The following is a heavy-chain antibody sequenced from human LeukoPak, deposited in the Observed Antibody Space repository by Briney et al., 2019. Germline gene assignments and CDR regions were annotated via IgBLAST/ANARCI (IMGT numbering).Heavy chain of an antibody. Sequence: SETLSLTCTVSGGSISRYYWSWIRRPPGKGLEWIGYIDDSGNTNYNPSLKSQVTISVDKSKNQFSLKLSVVTAAATAMYYCARSDYHNSGSHTVFDAFDIWGQGTRVTVSS. D-gene: IGHD3-10*01. CDR3: ARSDYHNSGSHTVFDAFDI. J-gene: IGHJ3*02. V-gene: IGHV4-59*01. CDR2: IDDSGNT. CDR1: GGSISRYY.